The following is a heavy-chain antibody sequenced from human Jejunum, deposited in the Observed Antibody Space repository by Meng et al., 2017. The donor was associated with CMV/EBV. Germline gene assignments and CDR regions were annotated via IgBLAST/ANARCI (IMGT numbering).Heavy chain of an antibody. J-gene: IGHJ4*02. D-gene: IGHD4-23*01. V-gene: IGHV2-5*02. CDR1: GFSLTTTGVG. Sequence: QITLKESGPTLVEPTQTLTLTCIYHGFSLTTTGVGVGWIRQPPGKALEWLSVIYWDNDKRYSPSLKSRLTITKDTSKNQVFLTMTNMDPVDTATYFCAHRRPENNIWDGGSLDSWGQGILVTVSS. CDR3: AHRRPENNIWDGGSLDS. CDR2: IYWDNDK.